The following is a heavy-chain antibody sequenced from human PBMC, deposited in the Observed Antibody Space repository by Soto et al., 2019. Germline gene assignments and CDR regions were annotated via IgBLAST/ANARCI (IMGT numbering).Heavy chain of an antibody. CDR3: AKIGSSSDWGSFDS. Sequence: EVQLLESGGGLVQPGGSLRLSCAASEFTFNSYAMSWVRQAPGNHAPGKGLEWVSAISGSGGNTYYADSVKGRFTISRDNSKNTRVLQMNNLRAEDTAVYYCAKIGSSSDWGSFDSWGQGTLVTVSS. CDR1: EFTFNSYA. J-gene: IGHJ4*02. D-gene: IGHD6-19*01. V-gene: IGHV3-23*01. CDR2: ISGSGGNT.